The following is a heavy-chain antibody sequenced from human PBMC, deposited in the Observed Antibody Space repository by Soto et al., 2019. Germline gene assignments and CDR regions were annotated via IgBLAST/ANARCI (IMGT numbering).Heavy chain of an antibody. CDR3: ARDRARRGCSGRDGMDV. CDR1: GFTFSSYD. Sequence: PGGSLRLSCAASGFTFSSYDMHWVRQATGKGLEWVSAIGTAGDTYYPGAVKGRFTISRENAKNSLYPQMNSLRAGDTAVYYCARDRARRGCSGRDGMDVWGQGTTVTVSS. J-gene: IGHJ6*02. V-gene: IGHV3-13*01. CDR2: IGTAGDT. D-gene: IGHD5-18*01.